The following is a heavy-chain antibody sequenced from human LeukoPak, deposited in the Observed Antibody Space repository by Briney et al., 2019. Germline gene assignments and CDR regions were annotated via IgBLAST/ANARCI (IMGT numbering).Heavy chain of an antibody. Sequence: GGSLRLSCAASRFTFSNYAMSLVRQAPGEGLEWVSAITGGGGSTYYAESVKGRFTISRDNSKNTLYLQMNSLRAEDTAVYYCAKGSSGGWPYYFDYWGQGTLVTVSS. D-gene: IGHD2-15*01. V-gene: IGHV3-23*01. CDR2: ITGGGGST. CDR3: AKGSSGGWPYYFDY. J-gene: IGHJ4*02. CDR1: RFTFSNYA.